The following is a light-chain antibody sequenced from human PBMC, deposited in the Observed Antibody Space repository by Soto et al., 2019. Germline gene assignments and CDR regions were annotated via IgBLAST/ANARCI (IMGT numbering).Light chain of an antibody. CDR3: QTWGTGTWV. CDR2: LNNDGSH. Sequence: QSVLTQSPSASSSLGASVKLTCTLSSGHSSYAIAWHQQQPEKGPRYLMKLNNDGSHSKGDGIPDRFSGSSSGAERYLTISSLQSEDEAEYYCQTWGTGTWVFGGGTKVTVL. V-gene: IGLV4-69*01. J-gene: IGLJ3*02. CDR1: SGHSSYA.